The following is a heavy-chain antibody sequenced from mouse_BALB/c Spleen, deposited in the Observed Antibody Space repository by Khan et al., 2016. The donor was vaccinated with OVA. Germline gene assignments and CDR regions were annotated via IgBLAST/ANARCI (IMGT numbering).Heavy chain of an antibody. J-gene: IGHJ4*01. V-gene: IGHV3-1*02. CDR1: GYSITSGYS. Sequence: EVQLQESGPDLVKPSQSLSLTCTVTGYSITSGYSWHWIRQFPGNKLEWMGYIYYSGSIKYNPYFKRRISIARDTSKNQFFLKLNSVTTEDTATYYCARDGNYMDYWGQGTSVTVSS. CDR2: IYYSGSI. CDR3: ARDGNYMDY. D-gene: IGHD2-1*01.